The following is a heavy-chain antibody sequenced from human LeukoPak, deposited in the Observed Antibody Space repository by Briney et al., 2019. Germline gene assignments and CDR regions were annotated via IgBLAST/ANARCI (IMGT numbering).Heavy chain of an antibody. CDR1: GFTFSSYA. J-gene: IGHJ4*02. V-gene: IGHV3-23*01. Sequence: SGGSLRLSCAASGFTFSSYAMSWVRQAPGKGLEWVSAISGSGGSTYYADSVKGRFTISRDNSKNTLYLQMNSLRAEDTAVYYCAKAPDIVATIPYFDYWGQGTLVTVSS. CDR3: AKAPDIVATIPYFDY. CDR2: ISGSGGST. D-gene: IGHD5-12*01.